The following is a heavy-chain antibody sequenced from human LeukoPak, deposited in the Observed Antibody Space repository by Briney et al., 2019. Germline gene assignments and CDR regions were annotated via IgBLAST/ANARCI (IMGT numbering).Heavy chain of an antibody. J-gene: IGHJ4*02. CDR2: INSDGSNI. Sequence: GGSLRLSCAASGFTLSSYWMHWVRQAPGEGLVWVSRINSDGSNINYADSVKGRFTISRDNTKNTLYLQMNNLRVEDTAVYYCASRVSGVVSIDYWGQGTLVTVSS. V-gene: IGHV3-74*01. D-gene: IGHD3-3*01. CDR3: ASRVSGVVSIDY. CDR1: GFTLSSYW.